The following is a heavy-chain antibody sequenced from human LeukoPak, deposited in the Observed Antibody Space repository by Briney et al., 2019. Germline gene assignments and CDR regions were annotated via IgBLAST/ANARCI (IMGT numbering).Heavy chain of an antibody. D-gene: IGHD3-22*01. CDR3: ARPSEDSSDDY. CDR1: GYSFTSYW. CDR2: IDPTDSYT. J-gene: IGHJ4*02. Sequence: GESLKISCKGSGYSFTSYWISWVRQMPGKGLEWMGNIDPTDSYTNYSPSFQDHVTISADKSISTAYLQWSSLKASDTAMYYCARPSEDSSDDYWGQGTLVTVSS. V-gene: IGHV5-10-1*01.